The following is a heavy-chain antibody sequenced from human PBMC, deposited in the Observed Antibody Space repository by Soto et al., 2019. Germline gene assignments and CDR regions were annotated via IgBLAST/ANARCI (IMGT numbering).Heavy chain of an antibody. CDR3: TRHVLRNNRFDS. CDR2: IYYSGST. J-gene: IGHJ4*02. D-gene: IGHD1-20*01. Sequence: QVQLQESGPGLVKPSETLSLTCTVSGGSISSDYWSWIRQPPGKGLEWIGYIYYSGSTRYNPSLQSRVTISLDTSNSQFSLNLTSVTAADTAVYYCTRHVLRNNRFDSWGQGTLVAVSS. CDR1: GGSISSDY. V-gene: IGHV4-59*08.